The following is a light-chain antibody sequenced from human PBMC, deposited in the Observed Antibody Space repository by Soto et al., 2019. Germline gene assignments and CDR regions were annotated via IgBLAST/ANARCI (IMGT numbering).Light chain of an antibody. CDR1: QSVSSY. Sequence: EIVMTQSPATLSVSPGERATLSCRASQSVSSYLAWYQQKPGQAPRLLMYEAYNRATGIPARFSGGGSGTDFTLTIRSLEPEDFAVYYCQQYGNSPITVGQGTRLEI. V-gene: IGKV3D-15*02. J-gene: IGKJ5*01. CDR2: EAY. CDR3: QQYGNSPIT.